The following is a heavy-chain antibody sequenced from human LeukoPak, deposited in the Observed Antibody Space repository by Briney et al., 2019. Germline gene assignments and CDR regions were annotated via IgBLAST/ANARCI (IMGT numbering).Heavy chain of an antibody. CDR3: ARDTEWGYSSGSDDAFDI. Sequence: GGSLRLSCAASGFTFSSYGVHWVRQAPGKGLEWVAVIWYDGSNKYYADSVKGRFTISRDNSKNTLYLQMNSLRAEDTAVYYCARDTEWGYSSGSDDAFDIWGQGTMVTVSS. CDR1: GFTFSSYG. D-gene: IGHD6-19*01. CDR2: IWYDGSNK. V-gene: IGHV3-33*01. J-gene: IGHJ3*02.